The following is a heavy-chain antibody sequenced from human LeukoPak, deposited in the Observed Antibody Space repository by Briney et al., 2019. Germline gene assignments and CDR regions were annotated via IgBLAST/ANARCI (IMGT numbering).Heavy chain of an antibody. CDR3: AGRVRGGIFDY. CDR1: GFTFSNYA. V-gene: IGHV3-23*01. D-gene: IGHD3-10*01. Sequence: QPGGSLRLSCAASGFTFSNYAMTWVRQAPGKGLEWVSTNSGSGGSKYYAASVKGRFTISRDNSKNTLYLQMNSLRAEDTAVYYCAGRVRGGIFDYWGQGTLVTVSS. J-gene: IGHJ4*02. CDR2: NSGSGGSK.